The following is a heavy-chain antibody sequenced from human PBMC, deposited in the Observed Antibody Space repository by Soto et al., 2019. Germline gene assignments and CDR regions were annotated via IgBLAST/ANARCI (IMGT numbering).Heavy chain of an antibody. V-gene: IGHV3-7*03. CDR2: INRDGSES. CDR1: GFTFSGYW. CDR3: ARDPGFGDPYYYYGMDV. D-gene: IGHD3-10*01. Sequence: EALLVESGGGLVQPGGSLRLSCAASGFTFSGYWMSWVRQAPGKGLEWVASINRDGSESHYVDSVKGRFTISRDNAKSSVYLQMKSLRAEDTAVYYCARDPGFGDPYYYYGMDVWGQGTTVTVSS. J-gene: IGHJ6*02.